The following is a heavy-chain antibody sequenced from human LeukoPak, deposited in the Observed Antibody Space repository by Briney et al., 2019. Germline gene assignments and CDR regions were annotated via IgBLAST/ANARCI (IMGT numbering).Heavy chain of an antibody. CDR2: ISAYNGNT. Sequence: ASVKVSCKASGYTFTSYGISWVRQAPGQGLEWMRWISAYNGNTNYAQKLQGRVTMTTDTSTSTAYMELRRLRSDDTAVYYCARDGREAYDFWSGYQYYFDYWGQGTLVTVSS. J-gene: IGHJ4*02. CDR1: GYTFTSYG. V-gene: IGHV1-18*01. D-gene: IGHD3-3*01. CDR3: ARDGREAYDFWSGYQYYFDY.